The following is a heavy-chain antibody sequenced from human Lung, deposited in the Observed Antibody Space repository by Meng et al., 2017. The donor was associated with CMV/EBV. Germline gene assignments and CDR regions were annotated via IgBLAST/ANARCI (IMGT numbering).Heavy chain of an antibody. CDR3: AKDRVARWLAAEVDYYGMDA. Sequence: GESLKISCAPSGFTFSSYAMHWVRQAPGKGLEWGALVYYDGSNQYYSDSVRGRFNISRDNSKNTLFLQMNSLRGEDTGVYYCAKDRVARWLAAEVDYYGMDAWGQGTTVTVSS. CDR2: VYYDGSNQ. V-gene: IGHV3-33*06. D-gene: IGHD6-19*01. J-gene: IGHJ6*02. CDR1: GFTFSSYA.